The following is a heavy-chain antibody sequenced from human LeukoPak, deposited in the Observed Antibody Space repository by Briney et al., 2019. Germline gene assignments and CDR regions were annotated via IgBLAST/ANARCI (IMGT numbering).Heavy chain of an antibody. Sequence: GGSLRLSCAASGFTFSDYYMSWVRQAPGKGLEWVSSISSRSSFIYYADSVKGRFTISRDNAKNSLYLQMNSLRVEDTAIYYCARDPYNGAYSEGYYYYYMDVWGKGTTVTVSS. V-gene: IGHV3-21*01. CDR1: GFTFSDYY. J-gene: IGHJ6*03. CDR3: ARDPYNGAYSEGYYYYYMDV. D-gene: IGHD1-1*01. CDR2: ISSRSSFI.